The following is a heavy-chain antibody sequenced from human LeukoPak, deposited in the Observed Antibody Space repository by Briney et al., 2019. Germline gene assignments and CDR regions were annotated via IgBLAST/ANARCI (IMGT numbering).Heavy chain of an antibody. CDR2: ITDSGDNT. CDR3: ASRMAAAGSFDY. CDR1: GFTFSRYA. Sequence: GGSLRLSCAASGFTFSRYAMSWVRQAPGKGLEWVSAITDSGDNTYHADSVKGRFTISRDNTKDTLYLQMNSLRAEDTAVYFCASRMAAAGSFDYWGQGTLVTVSS. D-gene: IGHD6-13*01. V-gene: IGHV3-23*01. J-gene: IGHJ4*02.